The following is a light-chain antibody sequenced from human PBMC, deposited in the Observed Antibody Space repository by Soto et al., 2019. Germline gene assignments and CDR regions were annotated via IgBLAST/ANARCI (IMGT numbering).Light chain of an antibody. CDR2: GHI. J-gene: IGLJ2*01. Sequence: QSVLTQPPSVSGAPGQTVTISCTGSSSNIGAGYDVHWYQQLPGTAPKLLIYGHINRPSGVPDRFSGSKSGTSASLAITGLQAEDEGDYYCQSYDDSRTGHVVFGGGTKLTVL. CDR1: SSNIGAGYD. CDR3: QSYDDSRTGHVV. V-gene: IGLV1-40*01.